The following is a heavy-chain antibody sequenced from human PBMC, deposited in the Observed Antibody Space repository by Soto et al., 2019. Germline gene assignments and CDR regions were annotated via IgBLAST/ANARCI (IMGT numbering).Heavy chain of an antibody. V-gene: IGHV3-30*18. CDR2: ISYDGSNK. D-gene: IGHD4-17*01. CDR3: AKVPYDYGDYPFYYFDY. J-gene: IGHJ4*02. Sequence: EWVAVISYDGSNKYYADSVKGRFTISRDNSKNTLYLQMNSLRAEDTAVYYCAKVPYDYGDYPFYYFDYWGQGTLVTVSS.